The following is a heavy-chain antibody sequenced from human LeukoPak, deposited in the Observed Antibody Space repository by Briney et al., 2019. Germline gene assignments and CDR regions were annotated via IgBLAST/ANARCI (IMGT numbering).Heavy chain of an antibody. D-gene: IGHD3-10*01. J-gene: IGHJ4*02. V-gene: IGHV3-48*02. CDR1: GFTFSSYS. Sequence: GGSLRLSYAASGFTFSSYSMNWVRQAPGKGLEWVSHISSTSTTYYADSVKGRFTTSRDNAKNLLYLQMNSLRDEDTAVYYCAAAGDYWGQGTLVTVSS. CDR2: ISSTSTT. CDR3: AAAGDY.